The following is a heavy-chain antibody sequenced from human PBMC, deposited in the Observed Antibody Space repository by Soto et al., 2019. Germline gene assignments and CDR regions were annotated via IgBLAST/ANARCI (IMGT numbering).Heavy chain of an antibody. CDR1: GGTFSSYA. D-gene: IGHD1-26*01. V-gene: IGHV1-69*12. CDR3: ARDGYPNSGSYVGYY. Sequence: QVQLVQSGAEVKKPGSSMKVSCKASGGTFSSYAISWVRQAPGQGLEWMGGIIPIFGTANYAQKFQGRVTITADESTSTAYMELSSLRSEDTAVYYCARDGYPNSGSYVGYYWGQGTLVTVSS. J-gene: IGHJ4*02. CDR2: IIPIFGTA.